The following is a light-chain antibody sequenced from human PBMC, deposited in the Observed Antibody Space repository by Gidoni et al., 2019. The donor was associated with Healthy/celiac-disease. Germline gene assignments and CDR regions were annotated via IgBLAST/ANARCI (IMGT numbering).Light chain of an antibody. CDR3: QQANSFPT. Sequence: DIQMTQSPSSVSASVGDRVTITCRASKGISSWLAWYQQKPGKAPKLRNYAASRLQSGVPSRVSGSGSGKDFTLIISSLQPEDFATYYCQQANSFPTFGQGTKVEIK. CDR1: KGISSW. J-gene: IGKJ1*01. CDR2: AAS. V-gene: IGKV1-12*01.